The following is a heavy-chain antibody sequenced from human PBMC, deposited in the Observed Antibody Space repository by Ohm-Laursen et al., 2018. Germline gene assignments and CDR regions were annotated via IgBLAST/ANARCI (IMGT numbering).Heavy chain of an antibody. V-gene: IGHV3-23*01. CDR2: INGSGGST. CDR3: ARSVFYGMDV. Sequence: SLRLSRAAPGFTFSSHAMSWVRQAPGKGLECVSLINGSGGSTYYADPMKGRFTISRDNSKNTLYLQMSSLRAEDTAVYYCARSVFYGMDVWGQGTTVTVSS. CDR1: GFTFSSHA. J-gene: IGHJ6*02.